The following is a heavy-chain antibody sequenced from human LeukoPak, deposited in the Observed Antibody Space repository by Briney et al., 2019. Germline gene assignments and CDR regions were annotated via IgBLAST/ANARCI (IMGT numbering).Heavy chain of an antibody. V-gene: IGHV5-51*01. CDR2: IYPGDSDT. D-gene: IGHD3-22*01. J-gene: IGHJ4*02. CDR3: ATHAHYFDKSGYGS. CDR1: GYIFSTYL. Sequence: GESLKISCKGSGYIFSTYLIGWVRQGPGKGLEWMGIIYPGDSDTRYSPSFQGHVTISADKSISTVYLQWSSLKASDTAMYYCATHAHYFDKSGYGSWGQGTLVIVSS.